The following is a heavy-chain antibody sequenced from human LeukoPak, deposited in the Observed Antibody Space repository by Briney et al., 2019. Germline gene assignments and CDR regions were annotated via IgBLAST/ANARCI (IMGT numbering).Heavy chain of an antibody. CDR1: GYTFTGYY. CDR3: ARGWFGESRPLDY. D-gene: IGHD3-10*01. Sequence: GASVKVSCKASGYTFTGYYMHWVRQAPGQGLEWMGWISAYNGNTNYAQKLQGRVTMTTDTSTSTAYMELRSLRSDDTAVYYCARGWFGESRPLDYWGQGTLVTVSS. V-gene: IGHV1-18*04. CDR2: ISAYNGNT. J-gene: IGHJ4*02.